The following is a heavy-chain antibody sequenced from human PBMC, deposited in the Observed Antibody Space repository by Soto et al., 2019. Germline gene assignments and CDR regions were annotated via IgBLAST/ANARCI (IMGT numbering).Heavy chain of an antibody. CDR1: GFTFSSYS. J-gene: IGHJ3*02. Sequence: GGSLRLSCAASGFTFSSYSMNWVRQAPGKGLEGVSSISSSSSYIYYADSVKGRFTISRDNAKNSLYLQMNSLRAEDTAVYYCARWIGYCSSTSCPGAFDIWGQGTMVTVSS. V-gene: IGHV3-21*01. D-gene: IGHD2-2*03. CDR3: ARWIGYCSSTSCPGAFDI. CDR2: ISSSSSYI.